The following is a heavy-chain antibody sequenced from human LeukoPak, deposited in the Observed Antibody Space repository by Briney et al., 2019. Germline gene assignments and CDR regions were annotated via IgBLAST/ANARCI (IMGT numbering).Heavy chain of an antibody. Sequence: ASVKVSCKASGYTFTSYGISWVRQAPGQGLEWMGWISAYNGNTNYAQKLQGRVTITADESTSTAYMELSSLRSEDTAVYYCARENGYYYGSGSYYNYGMDVWGQGTTVTVSS. CDR3: ARENGYYYGSGSYYNYGMDV. D-gene: IGHD3-10*01. CDR1: GYTFTSYG. V-gene: IGHV1-18*01. CDR2: ISAYNGNT. J-gene: IGHJ6*02.